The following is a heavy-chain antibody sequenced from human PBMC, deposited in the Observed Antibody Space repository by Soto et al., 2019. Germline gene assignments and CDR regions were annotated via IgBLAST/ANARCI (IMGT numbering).Heavy chain of an antibody. CDR2: IYPDDSDT. J-gene: IGHJ6*02. CDR1: GYSFTSSW. CDR3: ARHDVTHTWNYALNYAMDV. D-gene: IGHD1-7*01. Sequence: PGESLKISCKGSGYSFTSSWIGWVRQMPGKGLEWMGIIYPDDSDTRYSPSFQGQVTISADKSMSTAYLQWSSLKASDTAMYYCARHDVTHTWNYALNYAMDVWGQGTTVTVSS. V-gene: IGHV5-51*01.